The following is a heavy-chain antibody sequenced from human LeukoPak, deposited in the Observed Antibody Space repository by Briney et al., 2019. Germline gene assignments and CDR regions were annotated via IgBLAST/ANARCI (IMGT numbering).Heavy chain of an antibody. V-gene: IGHV3-23*01. J-gene: IGHJ6*02. Sequence: HAGGSLRLSCAASGFTFSSYAMSWVRQAPGKGLDWVSAINGSGGSTYYAASVKGRFTISRDNSKNTLYLQMNSLRAEDTAVYYCARGATFGGTQGAYYYYGMDVWGQGTTVTVSS. CDR3: ARGATFGGTQGAYYYYGMDV. D-gene: IGHD3-16*01. CDR2: INGSGGST. CDR1: GFTFSSYA.